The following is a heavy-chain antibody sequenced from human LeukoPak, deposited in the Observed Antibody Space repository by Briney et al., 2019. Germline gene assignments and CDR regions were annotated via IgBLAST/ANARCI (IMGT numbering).Heavy chain of an antibody. CDR3: ARDQKGGSEAFDI. V-gene: IGHV4-39*07. CDR1: GSSISSGDYY. J-gene: IGHJ3*02. D-gene: IGHD1-26*01. Sequence: PSETLSLTCTVSGSSISSGDYYWSWIRQPPGKGLEWIGSIYYSGSTYYNPSLKSRVTISVDTSKNQFSLKLSSVTAADTAVYYCARDQKGGSEAFDIWGQGTMVTVSS. CDR2: IYYSGST.